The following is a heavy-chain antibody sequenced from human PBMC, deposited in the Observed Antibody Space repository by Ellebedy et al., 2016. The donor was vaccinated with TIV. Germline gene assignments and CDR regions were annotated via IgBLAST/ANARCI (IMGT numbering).Heavy chain of an antibody. Sequence: AASVKVSCKASGYTFTSYGISWVRQAPGQGLEWMGWINPNSGGTNYAQKLQGRVTMTTDTSTSTAYMELRSLRSDDTAVYYCVRLGELSKFDYWGQGTLVTVSS. CDR2: INPNSGGT. CDR1: GYTFTSYG. CDR3: VRLGELSKFDY. V-gene: IGHV1-18*04. D-gene: IGHD3-16*02. J-gene: IGHJ4*02.